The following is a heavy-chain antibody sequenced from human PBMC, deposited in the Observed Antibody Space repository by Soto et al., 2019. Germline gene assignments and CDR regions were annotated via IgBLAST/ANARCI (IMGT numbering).Heavy chain of an antibody. CDR1: GFTLSNYW. CDR2: ISSDGSST. V-gene: IGHV3-74*01. D-gene: IGHD2-2*01. J-gene: IGHJ4*02. CDR3: ARVPYCSSSICYSYFDS. Sequence: EVQLVESGGGLVQPGGSLRLSCAASGFTLSNYWMHWARQAPGKGLVWVSRISSDGSSTNYADSVKGRFTISRDNAKNTLHLQMNRLRAEDTAVDYCARVPYCSSSICYSYFDSWGQGTLVTVSS.